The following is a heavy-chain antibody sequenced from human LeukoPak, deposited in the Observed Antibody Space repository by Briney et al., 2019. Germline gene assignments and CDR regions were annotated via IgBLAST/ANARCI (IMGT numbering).Heavy chain of an antibody. Sequence: PSETLSLTCTVSGGSISSYYWSWIRQPPGKGLEWIGYIYYSGSTNYNPPLKSRVTISVDTSKNQFSLKLSSVTAADTAVYYCARGGNNDAFDIWGQGTMVTVSS. CDR2: IYYSGST. D-gene: IGHD3-16*01. CDR1: GGSISSYY. CDR3: ARGGNNDAFDI. V-gene: IGHV4-59*01. J-gene: IGHJ3*02.